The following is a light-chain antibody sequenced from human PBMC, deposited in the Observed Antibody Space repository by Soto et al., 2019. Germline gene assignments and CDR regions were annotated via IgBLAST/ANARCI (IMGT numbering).Light chain of an antibody. V-gene: IGLV3-27*01. CDR2: KGS. Sequence: SYELTKPSSVSVSPGQTARLTCSGDVLAKKYAGWFQQKLGQAPVLVIYKGSERPSGIPERFSGSSSGTTVTLTISGAQVEDEADYYCYSAADNKLGVFGGGTQLTVL. J-gene: IGLJ2*01. CDR3: YSAADNKLGV. CDR1: VLAKKY.